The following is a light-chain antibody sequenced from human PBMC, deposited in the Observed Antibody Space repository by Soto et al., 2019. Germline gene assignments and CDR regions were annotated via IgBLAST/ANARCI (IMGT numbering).Light chain of an antibody. CDR2: AAS. Sequence: AIRMTQSPSSFSASTGDRVTITCRASQGISSYLAWYQQKPGKAPKLLIYAASTLQSGVPSRFSGSGSGTDFTLTISCLQSKDFAPYYCQQYYSYPPTFGQGTKVEIK. J-gene: IGKJ1*01. CDR3: QQYYSYPPT. CDR1: QGISSY. V-gene: IGKV1-8*01.